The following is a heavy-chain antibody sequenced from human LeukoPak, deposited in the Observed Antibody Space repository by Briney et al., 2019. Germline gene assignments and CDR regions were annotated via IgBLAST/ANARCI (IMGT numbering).Heavy chain of an antibody. CDR2: IKQDGSEK. V-gene: IGHV3-7*04. CDR3: ARVAGTQGWIFDY. Sequence: GGSLRLSCAASRFTFSNYWMSWVRQAPGKGLEWVANIKQDGSEKYYVDSVKGRFTISRDNAKNSLYLQMNSLRAEDTAVYYCARVAGTQGWIFDYWGQGTLVTVSS. CDR1: RFTFSNYW. J-gene: IGHJ4*02. D-gene: IGHD6-13*01.